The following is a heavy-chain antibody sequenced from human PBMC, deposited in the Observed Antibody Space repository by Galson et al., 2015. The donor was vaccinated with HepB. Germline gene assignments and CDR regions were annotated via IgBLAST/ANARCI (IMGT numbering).Heavy chain of an antibody. V-gene: IGHV1-18*04. Sequence: SVKVSCKASGYTFTSYGISWVRQAPGQGLEWMGWISAYNGNTNYAQKLQGRVTMTTDTSTSTAYMELRSLRSDDTAVYYCAWWEPGARPPDYWGQGTLVTVSS. J-gene: IGHJ4*02. CDR1: GYTFTSYG. CDR3: AWWEPGARPPDY. CDR2: ISAYNGNT. D-gene: IGHD1-26*01.